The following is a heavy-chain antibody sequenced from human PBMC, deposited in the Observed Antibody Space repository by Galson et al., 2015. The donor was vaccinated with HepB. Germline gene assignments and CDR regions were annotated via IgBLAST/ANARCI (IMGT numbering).Heavy chain of an antibody. Sequence: KVSCKASGYTLGTDWIGWVRQMPGKGLEWVGIIYFRDSAVKYSPSFRGQVTLSVDKSNNSAYLQWSRLKASDTAIYYCARMAAAGSRFPDYYHYYGVDVWGQGTTVTVSS. V-gene: IGHV5-51*01. CDR1: GYTLGTDW. J-gene: IGHJ6*02. D-gene: IGHD6-13*01. CDR3: ARMAAAGSRFPDYYHYYGVDV. CDR2: IYFRDSAV.